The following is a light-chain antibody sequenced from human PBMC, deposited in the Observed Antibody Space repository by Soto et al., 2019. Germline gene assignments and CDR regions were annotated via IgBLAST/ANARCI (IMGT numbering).Light chain of an antibody. V-gene: IGKV3-15*01. CDR1: QSVSIN. Sequence: EVVMTQSPATLSVSPGERATLSCRASQSVSINLAWYQQKPGQAPRLLIFGASTRATGIPARFSGSGSGTEFTPTISSLQSEDFAVYSCHQYNNWPPWTFGQGTKVEIK. CDR3: HQYNNWPPWT. J-gene: IGKJ1*01. CDR2: GAS.